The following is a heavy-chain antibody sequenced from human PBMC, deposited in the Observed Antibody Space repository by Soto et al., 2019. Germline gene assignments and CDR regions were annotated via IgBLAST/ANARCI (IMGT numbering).Heavy chain of an antibody. V-gene: IGHV4-59*01. CDR2: IYYSGST. J-gene: IGHJ4*02. CDR1: GGSISSYY. D-gene: IGHD5-12*01. CDR3: VTGGGWLPDY. Sequence: QVQLQESGPGLVKPSETLSLTCTVSGGSISSYYCNWIRQPPGQGLEWIGYIYYSGSTNYNPSLESRVTISGDTAKNQCSLKLSSVTAADTGVYYCVTGGGWLPDYWGQGTLVTVSS.